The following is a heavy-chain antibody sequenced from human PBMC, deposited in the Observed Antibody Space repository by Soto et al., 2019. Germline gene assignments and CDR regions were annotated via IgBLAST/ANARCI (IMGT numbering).Heavy chain of an antibody. CDR3: ARGNDYVSGDWFDP. CDR1: GGSISSSSYY. Sequence: QLQLQESGPGLVKPSETLSLTCTVSGGSISSSSYYWGWIRQPPGKGLEWIGSIYYSGSTYYNPSLKRRVTISVDTSKNQFSLKLSSVTAADTAVYYCARGNDYVSGDWFDPWGQGTLVTVSS. D-gene: IGHD3-16*01. V-gene: IGHV4-39*01. CDR2: IYYSGST. J-gene: IGHJ5*02.